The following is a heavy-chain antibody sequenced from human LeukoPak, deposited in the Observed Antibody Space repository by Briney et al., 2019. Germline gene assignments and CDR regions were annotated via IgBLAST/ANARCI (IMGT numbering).Heavy chain of an antibody. CDR1: GYTFTKSY. D-gene: IGHD5-24*01. V-gene: IGHV1-46*01. Sequence: GASVKVSCKASGYTFTKSYIHWVRQAPGQVLEWMGLINPDGGNTNYAQNFQGRVTLTRDTSTSTVYMELSSPRSEDTAIYYCARIRDGYNDAYDIWGQGTVVTVPS. J-gene: IGHJ3*02. CDR3: ARIRDGYNDAYDI. CDR2: INPDGGNT.